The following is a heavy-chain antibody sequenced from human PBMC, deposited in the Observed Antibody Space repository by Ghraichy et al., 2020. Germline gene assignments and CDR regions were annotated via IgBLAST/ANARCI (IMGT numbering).Heavy chain of an antibody. Sequence: DSVKGRFTVSRDNAKTSLYLQMNSLRAEDTALYYCTRCNVGVCYSEGRYYYGMDVWGQGTTVTVSS. V-gene: IGHV3-21*03. J-gene: IGHJ6*02. D-gene: IGHD2-15*01. CDR3: TRCNVGVCYSEGRYYYGMDV.